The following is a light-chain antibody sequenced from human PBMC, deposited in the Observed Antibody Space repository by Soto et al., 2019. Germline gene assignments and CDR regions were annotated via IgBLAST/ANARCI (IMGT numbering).Light chain of an antibody. V-gene: IGLV2-8*01. CDR1: SSDVGNYNY. CDR2: EVN. CDR3: SSYAGSNGLI. J-gene: IGLJ2*01. Sequence: QSALTQPPSASGSPGQSVTISCTGTSSDVGNYNYVSWYQQHPGKAPKLMIYEVNKRPSGVPDRFSGSKSGNTASLTVSGLQAEDEADYYCSSYAGSNGLIFGGGTKLTVL.